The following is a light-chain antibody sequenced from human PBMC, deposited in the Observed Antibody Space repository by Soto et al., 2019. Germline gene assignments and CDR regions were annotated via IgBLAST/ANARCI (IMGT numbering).Light chain of an antibody. CDR1: SGHSNYA. CDR3: QTWGSGIVV. J-gene: IGLJ2*01. CDR2: LNSDGSH. Sequence: QSVLTQSPSASASLGASVKLTCTLSSGHSNYAIAWHQQHSEKGPRYLMKLNSDGSHSKGDGIPDRFSGSSSGAERYLTISSLQSEDEADYYCQTWGSGIVVFGRGTKLTVL. V-gene: IGLV4-69*01.